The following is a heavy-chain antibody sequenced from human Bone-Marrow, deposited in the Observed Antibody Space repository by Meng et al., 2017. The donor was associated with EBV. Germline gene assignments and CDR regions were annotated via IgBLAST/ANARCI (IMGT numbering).Heavy chain of an antibody. CDR1: GGTFSSYA. CDR3: AREQLEGTVATNRPFDY. D-gene: IGHD4-23*01. Sequence: QVQLVQSGARVKKPGSSVKVSCKASGGTFSSYAISWVRQAPGQGLEWMGGIIPIFGTANYAQKFQGRVTITADESTSTAYMELSSLRSEDTAVYYCAREQLEGTVATNRPFDYWGQGTLVTVSS. V-gene: IGHV1-69*01. CDR2: IIPIFGTA. J-gene: IGHJ4*02.